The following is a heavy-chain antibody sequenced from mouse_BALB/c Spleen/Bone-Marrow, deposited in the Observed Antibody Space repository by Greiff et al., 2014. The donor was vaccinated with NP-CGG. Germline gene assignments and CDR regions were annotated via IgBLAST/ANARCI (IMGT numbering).Heavy chain of an antibody. CDR2: ISSGSSTI. J-gene: IGHJ2*01. CDR1: GFTFSSFG. Sequence: DVKLVESGGGLVQPGGSRKLSCAASGFTFSSFGTHWVRQAPEKGLEWVAYISSGSSTIYYADTVMGRFTISRDNPKNTLFLQMTSLRSEDTAMYYCARSGSSSGYFDYWGQGTTLTVSS. CDR3: ARSGSSSGYFDY. V-gene: IGHV5-17*02. D-gene: IGHD1-1*01.